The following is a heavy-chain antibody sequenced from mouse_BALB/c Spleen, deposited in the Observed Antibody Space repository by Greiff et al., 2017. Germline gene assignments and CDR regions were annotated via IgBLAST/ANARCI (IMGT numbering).Heavy chain of an antibody. J-gene: IGHJ3*01. D-gene: IGHD2-3*01. CDR3: ASYDGYWGCAY. Sequence: EVHLVESGPGLVKPSQSLSLTCTVTGYSITSDYAWNWIRQFPGNKLEWMGYISYSGSTSYNPSLKSRISITRDTSKNQFFLQLNSVTTEDTATYYCASYDGYWGCAYWGQGTLVTVSA. CDR2: ISYSGST. CDR1: GYSITSDYA. V-gene: IGHV3-2*02.